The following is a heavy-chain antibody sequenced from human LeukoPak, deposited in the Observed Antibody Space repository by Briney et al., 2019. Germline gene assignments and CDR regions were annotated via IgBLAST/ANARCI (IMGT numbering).Heavy chain of an antibody. Sequence: SETLSLTCAVYGGSFSGYYWSWIRQPPGKGLEWIGEINHSGSTNYNPSLKSRVTISVDTSKNQFSLKLSSVTAADTAVYYCARERVGATIYWGQGTLVTVS. CDR1: GGSFSGYY. J-gene: IGHJ4*02. CDR3: ARERVGATIY. D-gene: IGHD1-26*01. V-gene: IGHV4-34*01. CDR2: INHSGST.